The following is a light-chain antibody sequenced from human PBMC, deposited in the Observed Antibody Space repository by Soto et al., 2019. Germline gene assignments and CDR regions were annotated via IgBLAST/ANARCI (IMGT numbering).Light chain of an antibody. Sequence: EIVLTQSPGTLSLSPGERATLSCRAMQSVSSSYLSWYQQKPGQAPRLLIYGASSRATGIPDRLSGSGSGKEFTLTISRLEPEDFAVYYCQQYGSSPPITFGQGTRLEIK. CDR2: GAS. J-gene: IGKJ5*01. V-gene: IGKV3-20*01. CDR1: QSVSSSY. CDR3: QQYGSSPPIT.